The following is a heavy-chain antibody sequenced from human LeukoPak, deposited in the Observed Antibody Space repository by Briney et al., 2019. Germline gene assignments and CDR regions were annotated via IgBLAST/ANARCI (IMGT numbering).Heavy chain of an antibody. CDR3: ARDAYYYDTSGHYLSDY. CDR2: IYTSGST. J-gene: IGHJ4*02. D-gene: IGHD3-22*01. CDR1: VGSISNYY. Sequence: SETLSLTCTVCVGSISNYYWSWMRQPAGKGREWIGRIYTSGSTYYNPSLTSRVTMSVDTSKNQFSLTLSSVTAADTAVYYCARDAYYYDTSGHYLSDYWGQGTLVTVSS. V-gene: IGHV4-4*07.